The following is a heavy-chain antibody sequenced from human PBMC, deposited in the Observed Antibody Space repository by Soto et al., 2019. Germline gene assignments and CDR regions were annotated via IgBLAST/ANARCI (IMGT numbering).Heavy chain of an antibody. CDR1: GGSISSGGYY. CDR3: ARCSLVVVPAPGFDP. V-gene: IGHV4-31*03. J-gene: IGHJ5*02. CDR2: IYYSGTT. D-gene: IGHD2-2*01. Sequence: SETLSLTCTVSGGSISSGGYYWSWIRQHPGKGLEWIGYIYYSGTTYYNPSLKSRVTISVDTSKNQFSLKLSSVSAADTALYYCARCSLVVVPAPGFDPWGRGTLVTV.